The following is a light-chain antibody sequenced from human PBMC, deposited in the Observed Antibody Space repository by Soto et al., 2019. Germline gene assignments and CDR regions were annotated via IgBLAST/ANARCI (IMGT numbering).Light chain of an antibody. Sequence: QSALTQPPSVSAAPGQKVTISCSGSSSNIENNYVSWYQQLPGTAPKLLIYDNNKRPSGIPDRFSGSKSGTSATLGITGLQAGDEADYYCGTWDSSLSAGVFGGGTKLTVL. CDR1: SSNIENNY. CDR3: GTWDSSLSAGV. J-gene: IGLJ2*01. V-gene: IGLV1-51*01. CDR2: DNN.